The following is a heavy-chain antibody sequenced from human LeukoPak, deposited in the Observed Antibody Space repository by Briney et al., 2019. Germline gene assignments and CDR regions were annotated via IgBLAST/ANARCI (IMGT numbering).Heavy chain of an antibody. Sequence: SQTLSLTCAISGDTASSNTAAWNWIRQSPSRGLEWLGRTYYRSKWNNDYAVSVQNRVTINPDTSKNQFSLQLKSATPEDTAVYYCTRQRSTSTDYYGVDVWGQGTTVTVSS. J-gene: IGHJ6*02. D-gene: IGHD6-6*01. CDR2: TYYRSKWNN. CDR1: GDTASSNTAA. V-gene: IGHV6-1*01. CDR3: TRQRSTSTDYYGVDV.